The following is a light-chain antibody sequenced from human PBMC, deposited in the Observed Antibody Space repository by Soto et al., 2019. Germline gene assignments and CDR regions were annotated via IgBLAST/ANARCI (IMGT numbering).Light chain of an antibody. CDR2: DAF. Sequence: PGESATLSCRASQHIGNDLAWYQQKPGQSPMLLISDAFARAPGVSPRFRGSGSGTEFALTITSLQSEDFAIYFCQQYNDWPRFTFGQGTKLQMK. V-gene: IGKV3-15*01. CDR3: QQYNDWPRFT. J-gene: IGKJ2*01. CDR1: QHIGND.